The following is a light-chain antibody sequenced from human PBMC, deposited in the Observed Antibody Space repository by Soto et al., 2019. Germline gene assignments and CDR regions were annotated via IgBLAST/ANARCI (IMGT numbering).Light chain of an antibody. CDR3: QQSYSTPFT. Sequence: EIQMTQSPSALSASVGDRVTITCRTSQSISIYLNWYQQKPGKAPKLLIYAASSLQSGVPSSFSGSGSGTDFTLTISSLQPEDFATYYCQQSYSTPFTFGPGTKVDIK. CDR1: QSISIY. V-gene: IGKV1-39*01. CDR2: AAS. J-gene: IGKJ3*01.